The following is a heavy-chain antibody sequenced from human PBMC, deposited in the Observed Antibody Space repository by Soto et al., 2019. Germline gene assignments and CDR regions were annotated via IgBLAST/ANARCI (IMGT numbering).Heavy chain of an antibody. CDR3: VRSVPAPTWAYNGMDV. D-gene: IGHD2-15*01. CDR1: GGSVESSSC. CDR2: IYHSGTF. J-gene: IGHJ6*02. V-gene: IGHV4-4*02. Sequence: NPSETLSLTCAVSGGSVESSSCGRWVRQPGGKGLEWIGEIYHSGTFNYTPSLASGVSVSVDKSTNQFSLNLNSVTAADTAVYYCVRSVPAPTWAYNGMDVWGQGTPVTVSS.